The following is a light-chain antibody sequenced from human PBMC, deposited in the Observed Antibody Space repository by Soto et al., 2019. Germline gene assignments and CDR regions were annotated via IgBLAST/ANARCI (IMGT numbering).Light chain of an antibody. CDR3: QPYNSYSRT. CDR2: GAS. V-gene: IGKV1D-16*01. J-gene: IGKJ1*01. Sequence: DVQVTQSPSSVSASVGDRVTITCRASQDIATWIAWYQQKPGKAPTLLISGASNLQSGVPSRFSGGGSETEFTLTISSLQPDDSATYYCQPYNSYSRTFGEGTKV. CDR1: QDIATW.